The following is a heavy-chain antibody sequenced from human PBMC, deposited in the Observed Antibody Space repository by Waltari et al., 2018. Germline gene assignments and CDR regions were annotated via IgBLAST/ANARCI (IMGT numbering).Heavy chain of an antibody. CDR2: ISYNERNI. J-gene: IGHJ6*02. CDR1: ELPFRSYA. CDR3: ARDYCDRTNCHGMDV. Sequence: VQLVESGGGVVQPGRSLRLSCAASELPFRSYAMHWVRQAPGKGLEWVAVISYNERNIYYVDSVKGRFIISRDNSRKMLYLQMNSLRTEDTAVYYCARDYCDRTNCHGMDVWGQGTTVTVSS. D-gene: IGHD3-22*01. V-gene: IGHV3-30*04.